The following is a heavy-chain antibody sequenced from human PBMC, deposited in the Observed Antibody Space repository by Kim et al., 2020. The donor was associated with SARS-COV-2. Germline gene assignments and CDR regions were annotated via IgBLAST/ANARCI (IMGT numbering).Heavy chain of an antibody. J-gene: IGHJ5*02. V-gene: IGHV4-39*01. CDR3: AGPQGAGILGWFDP. D-gene: IGHD6-19*01. Sequence: PSLKSRVTISVDTSKNQFSLKLSSVTAADTAVYYCAGPQGAGILGWFDPWGQGTLVTVSS.